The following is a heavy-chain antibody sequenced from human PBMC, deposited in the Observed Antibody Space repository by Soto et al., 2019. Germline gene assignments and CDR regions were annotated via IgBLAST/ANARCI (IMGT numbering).Heavy chain of an antibody. D-gene: IGHD3-10*01. CDR3: AKDRVGEYFYVGMDV. CDR1: GFTFSSYA. V-gene: IGHV3-23*01. Sequence: EVQLLESGGGLVQPGGSLRLSCAASGFTFSSYAMNWVRQAPGTGLEWVSGISGSGGSTYYADSVKGRFTISRDNSKNTLYLQMNSLRAEDTAVYYCAKDRVGEYFYVGMDVWCQGTTVTVSS. J-gene: IGHJ6*02. CDR2: ISGSGGST.